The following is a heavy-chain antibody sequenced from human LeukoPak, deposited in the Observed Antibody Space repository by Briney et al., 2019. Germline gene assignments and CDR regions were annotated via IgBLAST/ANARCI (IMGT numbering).Heavy chain of an antibody. CDR1: GFTFSSYC. V-gene: IGHV3-74*01. D-gene: IGHD1-26*01. J-gene: IGHJ4*02. CDR2: INSDGGST. CDR3: ARDRWELDY. Sequence: PAGSLRLSCAASGFTFSSYCMRCVRQAPGKGLVWVSRINSDGGSTSYTDSVKGRFTISRDNAKNTLYLQMNSVRAEDTAVYYCARDRWELDYWGQGTLVTVSS.